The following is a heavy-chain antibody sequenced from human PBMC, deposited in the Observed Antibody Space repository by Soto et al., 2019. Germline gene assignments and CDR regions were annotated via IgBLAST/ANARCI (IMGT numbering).Heavy chain of an antibody. Sequence: GGSLRLSCAASGFTFSSYSMHWVRQAPGKGLEWVAVISYDGSNKYYADSVKGRFTISRDNSKNTLYLQMNSLRAEDTAVYYCAKDLTYYYDSSGPIDYWGQGTLVTVSS. CDR1: GFTFSSYS. J-gene: IGHJ4*02. D-gene: IGHD3-22*01. CDR3: AKDLTYYYDSSGPIDY. V-gene: IGHV3-30*18. CDR2: ISYDGSNK.